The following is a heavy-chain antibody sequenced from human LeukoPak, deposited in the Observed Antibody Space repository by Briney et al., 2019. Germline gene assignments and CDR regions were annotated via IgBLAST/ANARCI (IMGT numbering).Heavy chain of an antibody. CDR2: MNPNTDNK. CDR3: VRAVRTTVTTFWFDP. Sequence: ASVKVSCKASGYTFTNHDINWVRQAAGQGLEWMGWMNPNTDNKASAQKFQGRVTTTRDTSINTAYMELSSLTSEDTAVYYCVRAVRTTVTTFWFDPWGQGTLVTVSS. CDR1: GYTFTNHD. V-gene: IGHV1-8*01. J-gene: IGHJ5*02. D-gene: IGHD4-17*01.